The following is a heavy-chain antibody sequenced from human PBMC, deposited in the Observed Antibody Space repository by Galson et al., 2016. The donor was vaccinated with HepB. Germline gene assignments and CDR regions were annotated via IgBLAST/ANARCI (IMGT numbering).Heavy chain of an antibody. CDR2: IYYSGNT. CDR1: GDSISTNSYY. V-gene: IGHV4-39*02. Sequence: LSLTCIVSGDSISTNSYYWGWIRQSPARGLEWIGSIYYSGNTYYNPSLKSRVTISVDTSMNQLSLKLSSATAADTAIYYCSRVSIPHGHLWLTPWLYVIEVWGQGTTVTVSS. D-gene: IGHD5-18*01. J-gene: IGHJ6*02. CDR3: SRVSIPHGHLWLTPWLYVIEV.